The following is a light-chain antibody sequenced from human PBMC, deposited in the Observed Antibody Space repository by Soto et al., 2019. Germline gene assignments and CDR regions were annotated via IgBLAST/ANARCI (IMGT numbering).Light chain of an antibody. CDR3: AAWDDSLNSVI. J-gene: IGLJ2*01. CDR1: RSNIGTNP. V-gene: IGLV1-44*01. CDR2: TNT. Sequence: QSVLTQPPSASGNPGQSVSISCSGSRSNIGTNPVNWYQQLPGTAPKLLFYTNTQRPSGVPDRFSASKSGTSASLAISGLQSEDEADYYCAAWDDSLNSVIFGGGTKLTVL.